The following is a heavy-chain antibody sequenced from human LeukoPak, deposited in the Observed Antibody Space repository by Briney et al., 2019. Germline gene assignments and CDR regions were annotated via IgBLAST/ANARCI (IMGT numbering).Heavy chain of an antibody. CDR2: INPSGGST. CDR1: GYTFTSYH. J-gene: IGHJ4*02. CDR3: ARGGDIVVVPAAYCLIDY. Sequence: ASVKVSCKASGYTFTSYHMHWVRQAPGQGLEWMGIINPSGGSTSYAQKFQGRVTMTRDTSTSTVYMELSSLRSEDTAVYYCARGGDIVVVPAAYCLIDYWGQGTLVTVSS. D-gene: IGHD2-2*01. V-gene: IGHV1-46*01.